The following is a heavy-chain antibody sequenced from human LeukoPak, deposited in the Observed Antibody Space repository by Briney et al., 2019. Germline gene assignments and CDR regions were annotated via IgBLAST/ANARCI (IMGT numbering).Heavy chain of an antibody. CDR3: TLGAPYYYYGMDV. J-gene: IGHJ6*04. CDR2: MNPDSGNT. V-gene: IGHV1-8*01. D-gene: IGHD3-16*01. Sequence: GASVRVSCKASEYTFNIYDINWVRQATGQGLEWMGWMNPDSGNTGFAQKFQGRVTMTRNTSITTAYVELSSLRSEDTAVYYCTLGAPYYYYGMDVWGKGTTVTVSS. CDR1: EYTFNIYD.